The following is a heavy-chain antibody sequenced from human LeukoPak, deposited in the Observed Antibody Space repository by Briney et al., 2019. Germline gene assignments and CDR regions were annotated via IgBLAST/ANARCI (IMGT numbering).Heavy chain of an antibody. CDR3: ASYGSGSSFDY. Sequence: SETLSLTCAVSSGSISSSNWWSWVRQPPGKGLEWIGEIYHSGSTNYNPSLKSRVTISVDKSKNQFSLKLSSVTAVDTAVYYCASYGSGSSFDYWGQGTLVTVSS. CDR1: SGSISSSNW. D-gene: IGHD3-10*01. V-gene: IGHV4-4*02. CDR2: IYHSGST. J-gene: IGHJ4*02.